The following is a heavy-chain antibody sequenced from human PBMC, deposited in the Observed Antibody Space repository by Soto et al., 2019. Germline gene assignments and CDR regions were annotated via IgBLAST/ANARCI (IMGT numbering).Heavy chain of an antibody. J-gene: IGHJ3*02. V-gene: IGHV3-23*01. CDR2: ITESAGST. D-gene: IGHD6-19*01. CDR3: ARDTSGWHDASDI. Sequence: EVQLLESGGGLVQPGGSLRLSCAASGFTFRSYAMSWVRQAPGKGLEWVSTITESAGSTYSAASVKGRFTIPRDNSKNTVNLQMDSLRAEDTAIYYCARDTSGWHDASDIWGQGTMVTVSP. CDR1: GFTFRSYA.